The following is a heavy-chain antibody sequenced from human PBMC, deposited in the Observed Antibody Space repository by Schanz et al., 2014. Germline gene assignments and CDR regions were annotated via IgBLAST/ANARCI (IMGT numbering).Heavy chain of an antibody. CDR1: GGSISSSSHF. CDR2: VYYTGST. D-gene: IGHD3-10*02. Sequence: QVQLQESGPGLVKPSETLSLTCPVSGGSISSSSHFWGWIRQPPGKGLEWIGYVYYTGSTTYNPSLKSRVTISVVPSKRQFSLKLSSVTAADTAVYYCARDKVTTLGYYGMDVWGQGTTVTVSS. CDR3: ARDKVTTLGYYGMDV. V-gene: IGHV4-61*01. J-gene: IGHJ6*02.